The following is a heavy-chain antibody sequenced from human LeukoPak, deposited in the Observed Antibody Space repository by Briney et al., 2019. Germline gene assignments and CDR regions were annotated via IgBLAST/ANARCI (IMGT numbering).Heavy chain of an antibody. V-gene: IGHV3-48*01. CDR1: GFTFSDHI. Sequence: GGSLRLSCAASGFTFSDHIMNWVRQLPGKRLEWVAYVSGSGSTVYYADCVKGRFTISRDNGKSSLYLQMNSLRVEDTALYYCVRQFASWGQGTLVTVSS. J-gene: IGHJ4*02. CDR3: VRQFAS. CDR2: VSGSGSTV.